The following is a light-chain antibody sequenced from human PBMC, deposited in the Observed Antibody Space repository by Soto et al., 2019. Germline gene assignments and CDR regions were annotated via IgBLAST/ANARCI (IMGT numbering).Light chain of an antibody. V-gene: IGLV2-14*01. CDR1: SSDVGGYNY. Sequence: QSALTQPASVSGSPGQSITISCTGTSSDVGGYNYVSWYQQHPGKAPKLMIYEVSNRPSGVSNRFSGSKSGNTASLTISGLQAEDEADYYCSSYTSSRTLVFGPGPKVTLL. J-gene: IGLJ1*01. CDR3: SSYTSSRTLV. CDR2: EVS.